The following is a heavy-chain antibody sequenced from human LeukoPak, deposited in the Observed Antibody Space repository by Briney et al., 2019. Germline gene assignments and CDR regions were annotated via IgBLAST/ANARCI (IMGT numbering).Heavy chain of an antibody. CDR2: ISAYNGNT. CDR1: GYTFTSYG. V-gene: IGHV1-18*01. D-gene: IGHD4-17*01. CDR3: ARTSTVLYYFDY. Sequence: ASVNVSCKASGYTFTSYGISWVRQAPGQGLEWMGWISAYNGNTNYAQKLQGRVTMTTDTSTSTAYMELRSLRSDDTAVYYCARTSTVLYYFDYWGQGTLVTVSS. J-gene: IGHJ4*02.